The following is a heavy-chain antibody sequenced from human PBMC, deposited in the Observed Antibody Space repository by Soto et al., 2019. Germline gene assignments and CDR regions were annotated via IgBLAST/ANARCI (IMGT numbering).Heavy chain of an antibody. Sequence: ASVKVACKASGFICSDYFMHWGLQAPGQGLEWMGIINPSGDSRNYAQKFQGRVTMTRDTSTSTVYMELSSLRSEDTAVYYCARVAHCWNGGWKVPWAQGIVVTVYS. V-gene: IGHV1-46*01. CDR3: ARVAHCWNGGWKVP. D-gene: IGHD3-3*02. J-gene: IGHJ5*02. CDR2: INPSGDSR. CDR1: GFICSDYF.